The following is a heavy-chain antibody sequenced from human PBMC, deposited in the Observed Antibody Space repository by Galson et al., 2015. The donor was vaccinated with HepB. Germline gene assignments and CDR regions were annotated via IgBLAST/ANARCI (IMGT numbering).Heavy chain of an antibody. CDR2: ISGSGGST. Sequence: SLRLSCAASGFTFSSYAMSWVRQAPGKGLEWVSAISGSGGSTYYADSVKGRFTISRDNSKNTLYLQMNSLRAEDTAVYYCAKYYDFWGGYQRGDAFDIWGQGTMVTVSS. CDR3: AKYYDFWGGYQRGDAFDI. J-gene: IGHJ3*02. D-gene: IGHD3-3*01. CDR1: GFTFSSYA. V-gene: IGHV3-23*01.